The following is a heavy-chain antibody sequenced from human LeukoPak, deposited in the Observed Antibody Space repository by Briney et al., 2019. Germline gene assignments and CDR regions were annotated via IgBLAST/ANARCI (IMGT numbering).Heavy chain of an antibody. CDR1: GYTFTSYY. D-gene: IGHD2-21*02. CDR2: INPSGGST. Sequence: ASVKVSCKASGYTFTSYYMHWVRQAPGQGLEWMGIINPSGGSTSYAQKFQGRVTMTRDTSTSTVYMELGSLRSEDTAVYYCARDMRAYCGGDCYPRRTHDAFDIWGQGTMVTVSS. CDR3: ARDMRAYCGGDCYPRRTHDAFDI. V-gene: IGHV1-46*01. J-gene: IGHJ3*02.